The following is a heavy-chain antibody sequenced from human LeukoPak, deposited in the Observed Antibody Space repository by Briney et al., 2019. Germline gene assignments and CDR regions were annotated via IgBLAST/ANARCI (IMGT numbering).Heavy chain of an antibody. CDR2: INPTGGST. CDR3: ARGAGAGRSAWFDP. Sequence: ASVKVSCKASGYTFTSYYMHWVRQAPGQGLEWMGIINPTGGSTTYAQRFRGRVTMTRDTSTRTVYMELSSLRSEDTAVYNCARGAGAGRSAWFDPWGQGTLVTVSS. CDR1: GYTFTSYY. D-gene: IGHD3-3*01. V-gene: IGHV1-46*01. J-gene: IGHJ5*02.